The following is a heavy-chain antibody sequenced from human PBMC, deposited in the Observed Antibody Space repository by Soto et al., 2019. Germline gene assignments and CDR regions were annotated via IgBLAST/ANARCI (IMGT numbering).Heavy chain of an antibody. V-gene: IGHV1-69*02. Sequence: SVKVSCKASGGTFSSYTISWVRQAPGQGLEWMGRIIPILGIANYAQKFQGRVTITADKSTSTAYMELRSLRSEDTAVYYCASPAAAGTPFDYWGQGTLVTVSS. J-gene: IGHJ4*02. D-gene: IGHD6-13*01. CDR1: GGTFSSYT. CDR3: ASPAAAGTPFDY. CDR2: IIPILGIA.